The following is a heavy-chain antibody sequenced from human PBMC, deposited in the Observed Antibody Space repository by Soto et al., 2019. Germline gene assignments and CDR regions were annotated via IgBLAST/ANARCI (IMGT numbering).Heavy chain of an antibody. D-gene: IGHD6-19*01. Sequence: QITLKESGPTLVKPTQTLTLTCTVSGFSLSTDGVDGGWIRQPPGKAREWVAVIYWDDDKRYSPSLKSRLTLTKDNAKNQVVLTLNNMDPVDTATYYCAHAMTYNRGWFQSGFDPWGQGTLVTVSS. V-gene: IGHV2-5*02. CDR3: AHAMTYNRGWFQSGFDP. J-gene: IGHJ5*02. CDR1: GFSLSTDGVD. CDR2: IYWDDDK.